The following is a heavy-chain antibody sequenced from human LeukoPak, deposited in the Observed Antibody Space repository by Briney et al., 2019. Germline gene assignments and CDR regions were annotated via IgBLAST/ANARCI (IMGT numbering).Heavy chain of an antibody. V-gene: IGHV3-66*04. D-gene: IGHD6-19*01. CDR1: GFTVSSNY. CDR3: ARRAVAGNYYYYYGMDV. Sequence: GGSLRLSCAASGFTVSSNYMSWVRQAPGKGLEWVSVIYSGGSTYYADSVKGRFTISRDNSKNTLYLQMSSLRAEDTAVYYCARRAVAGNYYYYYGMDVWGQGTTVTVSS. J-gene: IGHJ6*02. CDR2: IYSGGST.